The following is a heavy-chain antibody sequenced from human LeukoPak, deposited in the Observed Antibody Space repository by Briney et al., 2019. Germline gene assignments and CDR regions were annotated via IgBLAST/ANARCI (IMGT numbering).Heavy chain of an antibody. J-gene: IGHJ4*02. Sequence: GASVKVSCKVSGYTLTELSMHWVRQAPGKGLEWMGGFDPEGGETIYAQKFQGRVTMTEDTSTDTAYMELSSLRSEDTAVYYCATRKLYGSGSLELVDYWGQGTLVTVSS. D-gene: IGHD3-10*01. CDR2: FDPEGGET. CDR3: ATRKLYGSGSLELVDY. CDR1: GYTLTELS. V-gene: IGHV1-24*01.